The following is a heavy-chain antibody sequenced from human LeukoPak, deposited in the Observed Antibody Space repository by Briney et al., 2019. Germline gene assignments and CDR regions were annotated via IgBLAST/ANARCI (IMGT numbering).Heavy chain of an antibody. J-gene: IGHJ3*02. Sequence: ASVKVSCKASGFTFTGYYMHWVRQAPGQRLEWMGWINAGNGNTKYSQEFQGRVTITRDTSASTAYMELSSLRSEDMAVYYCAREAAAAAGNPFDIWGQGTMVTVSS. CDR1: GFTFTGYY. D-gene: IGHD6-25*01. V-gene: IGHV1-3*03. CDR3: AREAAAAAGNPFDI. CDR2: INAGNGNT.